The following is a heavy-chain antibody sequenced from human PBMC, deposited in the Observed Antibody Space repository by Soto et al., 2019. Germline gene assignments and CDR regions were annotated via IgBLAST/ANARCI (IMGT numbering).Heavy chain of an antibody. Sequence: SETLSLTCAVSGGSFTSNNWWTWVRQPPGQGLEWIGEIYRTGSTNYNPPLKSRVTISLDKSKNQFSLKMTSLTAADTAVYYCARSSGYVPGGYWGQGILVTVSS. D-gene: IGHD5-12*01. V-gene: IGHV4-4*02. CDR3: ARSSGYVPGGY. CDR2: IYRTGST. CDR1: GGSFTSNNW. J-gene: IGHJ4*02.